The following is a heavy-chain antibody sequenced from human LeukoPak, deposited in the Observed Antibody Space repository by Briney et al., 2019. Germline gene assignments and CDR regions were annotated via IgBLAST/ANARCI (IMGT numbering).Heavy chain of an antibody. Sequence: ASVKVSCKASGYTFTSYAMNWVRQAPGQGLEWMGWINTNTGNPTYAQGFTGRFVFSLDTSVSTAYLQISSLKAEDTAVYYCARMGYSGYDTAADYWGQGTLVTVSS. J-gene: IGHJ4*02. D-gene: IGHD5-12*01. V-gene: IGHV7-4-1*02. CDR3: ARMGYSGYDTAADY. CDR1: GYTFTSYA. CDR2: INTNTGNP.